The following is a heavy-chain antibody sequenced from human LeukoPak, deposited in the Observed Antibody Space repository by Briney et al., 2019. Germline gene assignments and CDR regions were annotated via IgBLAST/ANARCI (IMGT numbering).Heavy chain of an antibody. V-gene: IGHV3-23*01. J-gene: IGHJ3*01. Sequence: PGGSLKLSCTASGFTLSSYAMTWVRQAPGKGLDWVSAIGASGADTYYAASAKGRFTVSRDNSNNTLYLQMSSLRADDTAVYFCAKRPRDSSGYYLGAFDGWGQGTTVTVSS. CDR3: AKRPRDSSGYYLGAFDG. CDR1: GFTLSSYA. CDR2: IGASGADT. D-gene: IGHD3-22*01.